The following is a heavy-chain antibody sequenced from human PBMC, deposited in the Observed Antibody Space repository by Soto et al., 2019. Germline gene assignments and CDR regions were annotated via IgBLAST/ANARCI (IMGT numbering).Heavy chain of an antibody. CDR1: GFTFRSYW. J-gene: IGHJ6*03. CDR3: ALSHSTPCAYFYYYMDV. Sequence: EVQLVESGGGLVQPGGSLRLSCAASGFTFRSYWMHWVRQGPGKGLAWVARFSSDGSSTSYADSVKGRFTISRDKAKNSLYLQMNSLRAEDTSVYYCALSHSTPCAYFYYYMDVCCKGTTVTVSS. V-gene: IGHV3-74*01. D-gene: IGHD2-2*01. CDR2: FSSDGSST.